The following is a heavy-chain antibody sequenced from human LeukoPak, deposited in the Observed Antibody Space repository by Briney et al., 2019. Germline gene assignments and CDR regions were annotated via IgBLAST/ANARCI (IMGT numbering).Heavy chain of an antibody. CDR3: ARRDYLGSSGYYDSSY. J-gene: IGHJ4*02. CDR2: ISSSSDTI. Sequence: GGSLRLSCAASGFTFSSYGMNWVRQAPGKGLEWVSYISSSSDTIYYADSVKGRFTISRDNAKNSLYLQMNSLRAEDTAVYYCARRDYLGSSGYYDSSYWGQGTLITVSS. D-gene: IGHD3-22*01. V-gene: IGHV3-48*01. CDR1: GFTFSSYG.